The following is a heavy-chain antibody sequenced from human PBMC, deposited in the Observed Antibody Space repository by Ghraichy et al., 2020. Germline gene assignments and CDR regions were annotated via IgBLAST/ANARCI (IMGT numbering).Heavy chain of an antibody. CDR2: IYYSGST. CDR1: GGSISSYY. Sequence: SETLSLTCTVSGGSISSYYWSWIRQPPGKGLEWIGYIYYSGSTNYNPSLKSRVTISVDTSKNQFSLKLSSVTAADTAVYYCARFSGYSYGYRGIAAASSYYYYGMDVWGQGTTVTVSS. CDR3: ARFSGYSYGYRGIAAASSYYYYGMDV. V-gene: IGHV4-59*01. J-gene: IGHJ6*02. D-gene: IGHD5-18*01.